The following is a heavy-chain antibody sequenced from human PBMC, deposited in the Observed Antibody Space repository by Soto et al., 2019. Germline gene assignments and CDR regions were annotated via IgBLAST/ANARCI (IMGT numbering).Heavy chain of an antibody. Sequence: GSLRVSCTASVFTFGDYAMSWVRQAPGKGLEWVGFIRSKAYGGTTEYAASVKGRFTISRDDSKSIAYLQMNSLKTEDTAVYYCLTTVTFPTRFDPWGQGALVTVS. J-gene: IGHJ5*02. D-gene: IGHD4-4*01. V-gene: IGHV3-49*04. CDR1: VFTFGDYA. CDR2: IRSKAYGGTT. CDR3: LTTVTFPTRFDP.